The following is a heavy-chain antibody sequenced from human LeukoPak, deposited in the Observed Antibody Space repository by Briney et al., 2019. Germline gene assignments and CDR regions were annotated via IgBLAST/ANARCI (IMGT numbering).Heavy chain of an antibody. CDR2: IRTKGYGGTT. Sequence: GGSLRLSCTGSGFTFGDYAMSWVRQAPGKGLEWVGFIRTKGYGGTTEYAASVKGRFTISRDDSKSIAYLQVNSLKTDDTAVYYCTRAPKYTTMANYYFDYWGQGTVVTVSS. J-gene: IGHJ4*02. V-gene: IGHV3-49*04. CDR1: GFTFGDYA. D-gene: IGHD5-18*01. CDR3: TRAPKYTTMANYYFDY.